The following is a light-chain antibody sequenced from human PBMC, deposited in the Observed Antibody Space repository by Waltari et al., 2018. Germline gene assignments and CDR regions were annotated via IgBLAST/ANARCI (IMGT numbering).Light chain of an antibody. V-gene: IGKV1D-13*01. J-gene: IGKJ3*01. CDR2: DAS. CDR3: QQFINYPLT. CDR1: QDIASA. Sequence: AIQLTQSPSSLSASVGHRIIITCRASQDIASALAWYVKKPGKAPQLLIYDASTLESGVPSRFSGSGSGTDFTLSISGLQPEDFATYYCQQFINYPLTFGPGTTVDIK.